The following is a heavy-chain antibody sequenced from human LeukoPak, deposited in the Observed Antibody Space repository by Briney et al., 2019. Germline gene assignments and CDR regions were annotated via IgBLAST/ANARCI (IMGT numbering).Heavy chain of an antibody. CDR2: IYYSGST. Sequence: PSETLSLTCTVSGGSISSSSYYWGWIRQPPGKGLEWIGSIYYSGSTYYNPSLKSRVTISVDTSKNQFSLKLSSVTAADTAVYYCARHDYYDSSNPYYFDYWGQGTLVTVSS. CDR1: GGSISSSSYY. D-gene: IGHD3-22*01. V-gene: IGHV4-39*01. J-gene: IGHJ4*02. CDR3: ARHDYYDSSNPYYFDY.